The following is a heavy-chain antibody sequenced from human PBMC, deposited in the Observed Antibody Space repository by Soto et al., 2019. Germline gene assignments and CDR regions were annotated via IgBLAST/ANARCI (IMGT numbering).Heavy chain of an antibody. Sequence: GGSLRLSCTGSGFTFGDDTMSWVRQAPGKGLEWVSFIRSKAYGGTTQYAASVKGRFTMSRDDSKTIAYLQMNSLKIEDTAVYYCTRAGRGDVLYFDSWGQGTLVTVSS. V-gene: IGHV3-49*04. CDR3: TRAGRGDVLYFDS. CDR2: IRSKAYGGTT. J-gene: IGHJ4*02. CDR1: GFTFGDDT. D-gene: IGHD4-17*01.